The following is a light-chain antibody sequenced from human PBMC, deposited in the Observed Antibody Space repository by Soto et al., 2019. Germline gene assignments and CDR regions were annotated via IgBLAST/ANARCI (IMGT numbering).Light chain of an antibody. J-gene: IGKJ2*01. Sequence: DIVLTQTPLSSPVTLGQPASISCRSSQSLVDGDGDTYLSWLQQRPGQPPRPLIYKVSTRFSGVPDRFSGSGAGTDFTLKISRVEAEDVGVYFSMQGTHFPHTFGQGTKLEIK. V-gene: IGKV2-24*01. CDR1: QSLVDGDGDTY. CDR2: KVS. CDR3: MQGTHFPHT.